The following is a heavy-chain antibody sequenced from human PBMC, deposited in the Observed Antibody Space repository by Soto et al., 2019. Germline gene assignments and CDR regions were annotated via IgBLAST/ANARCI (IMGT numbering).Heavy chain of an antibody. CDR3: ARRGGSWYGNNWFDP. J-gene: IGHJ5*02. Sequence: PSETLSLTCTVSGGSISSYYWSWIRQPPGKGLEWIGYIYYSGSTNYNPSLKSRVTISVDTSKNQFSLKLSSVTAADTAVYSCARRGGSWYGNNWFDPWGRGTLVTVSS. D-gene: IGHD2-15*01. CDR1: GGSISSYY. V-gene: IGHV4-59*01. CDR2: IYYSGST.